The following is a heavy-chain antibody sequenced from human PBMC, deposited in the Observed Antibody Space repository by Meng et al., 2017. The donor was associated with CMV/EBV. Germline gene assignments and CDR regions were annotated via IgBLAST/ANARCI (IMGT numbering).Heavy chain of an antibody. CDR2: VIPILGIA. Sequence: RSYNNRWVRHARGQGVEESGKVIPILGIANYVQKFQDRVTNTANKSTSTDYMELSSLRSEDTAVYYCARDIDIVVVPAAIVGLDPWGQGTLVTVSS. CDR1: RSYN. CDR3: ARDIDIVVVPAAIVGLDP. D-gene: IGHD2-2*02. V-gene: IGHV1-69*04. J-gene: IGHJ5*02.